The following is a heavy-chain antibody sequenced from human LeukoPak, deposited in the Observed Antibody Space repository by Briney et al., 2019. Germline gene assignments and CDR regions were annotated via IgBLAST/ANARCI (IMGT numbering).Heavy chain of an antibody. Sequence: SETLSLTCTVSGGSVSSGSYYWNWIRQPQGRGLEWIGHIDYSGSTNYNPSLKSRVTISADTSKNQFSLKLSSVIAADTAVYYCARDRREYFSDTSCYPQNFFDCRVQGSLVTVS. CDR3: ARDRREYFSDTSCYPQNFFDC. V-gene: IGHV4-61*01. D-gene: IGHD2-2*01. CDR1: GGSVSSGSYY. J-gene: IGHJ4*02. CDR2: IDYSGST.